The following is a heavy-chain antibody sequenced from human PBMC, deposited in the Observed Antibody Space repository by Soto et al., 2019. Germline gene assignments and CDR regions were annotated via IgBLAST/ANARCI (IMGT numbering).Heavy chain of an antibody. J-gene: IGHJ4*02. V-gene: IGHV1-69*12. CDR2: IIPIFGTA. Sequence: QVQLVQSGAEVKKPGSSVKVSCKASGGTFSSYAISWVRQAPGQGLEWMGGIIPIFGTANYAQKFQGRVTITADESTSPAYMELSSLRSEDTAVYYCARGVPRRDGRSGGSGFDYWGQGTLVTVSS. CDR3: ARGVPRRDGRSGGSGFDY. D-gene: IGHD2-15*01. CDR1: GGTFSSYA.